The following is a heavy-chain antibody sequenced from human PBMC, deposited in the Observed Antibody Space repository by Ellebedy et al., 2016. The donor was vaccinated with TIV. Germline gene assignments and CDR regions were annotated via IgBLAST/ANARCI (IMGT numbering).Heavy chain of an antibody. D-gene: IGHD4-17*01. CDR1: GFTFSMYG. Sequence: GGSLRLXXVASGFTFSMYGMHWVRQAPGKGLQWVAAIWDHGNNNNYGDSVKGRFTISRDNSKNTLFLQMNSLSAEDTAVYYCARAVALTTPFENWGQGTLVAVSS. J-gene: IGHJ4*02. CDR2: IWDHGNNN. CDR3: ARAVALTTPFEN. V-gene: IGHV3-33*01.